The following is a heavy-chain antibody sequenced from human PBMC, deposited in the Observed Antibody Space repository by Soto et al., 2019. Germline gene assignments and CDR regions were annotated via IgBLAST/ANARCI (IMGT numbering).Heavy chain of an antibody. D-gene: IGHD5-18*01. Sequence: VQLLESGGRLVQSGGSLRLSCVASGFSFSSYGMGWVRQAPGKGLEWVSVMSGAGGSIFYADSVRGRFTISRDNSRKTLYLQMNGLRVDDTAVYYCAGGALVGAFDYWGQGTLVTVSS. CDR2: MSGAGGSI. CDR3: AGGALVGAFDY. CDR1: GFSFSSYG. V-gene: IGHV3-23*01. J-gene: IGHJ4*02.